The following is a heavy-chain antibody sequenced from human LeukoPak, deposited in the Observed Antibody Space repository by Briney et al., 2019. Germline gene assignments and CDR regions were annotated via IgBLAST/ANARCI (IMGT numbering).Heavy chain of an antibody. Sequence: GESLKISCKGSGYRSTSYWIGWVRQMPGKGLEWMGIIYPSDSDTRYSPSFQGQVTISADKSISTAYLQWSSLKASDTAMYYCARRSVRGVITSPFDYWGQGTLVTVSS. D-gene: IGHD3-10*01. J-gene: IGHJ4*02. CDR2: IYPSDSDT. CDR1: GYRSTSYW. CDR3: ARRSVRGVITSPFDY. V-gene: IGHV5-51*01.